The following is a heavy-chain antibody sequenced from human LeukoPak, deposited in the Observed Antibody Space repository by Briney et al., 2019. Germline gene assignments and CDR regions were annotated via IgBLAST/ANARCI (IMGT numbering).Heavy chain of an antibody. V-gene: IGHV1-2*02. J-gene: IGHJ5*02. CDR2: INPDSGGT. CDR3: ARAGVSA. D-gene: IGHD3-10*01. Sequence: ASVEVSCKASGYTFTGCYMHWVRQAPGQGLEWMGWINPDSGGTNYAQKFQGRVTMTRDTSISTAYMELNRLTSDDTAVYYCARAGVSAWGQGTLVTVSS. CDR1: GYTFTGCY.